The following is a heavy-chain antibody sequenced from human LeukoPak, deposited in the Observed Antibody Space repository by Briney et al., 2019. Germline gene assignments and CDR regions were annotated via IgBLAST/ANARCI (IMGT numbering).Heavy chain of an antibody. CDR1: GYTLTELS. Sequence: GASVTVSCKVSGYTLTELSMHWVRQAPGKGLEWMGGFDPEDGETVYAQKFQGRVTMTEDTSTDTAYMELSSLRSEDTAVYYCATHLRYFDWQSPPDGMDVWGQGTTVTVSS. J-gene: IGHJ6*02. CDR3: ATHLRYFDWQSPPDGMDV. V-gene: IGHV1-24*01. D-gene: IGHD3-9*01. CDR2: FDPEDGET.